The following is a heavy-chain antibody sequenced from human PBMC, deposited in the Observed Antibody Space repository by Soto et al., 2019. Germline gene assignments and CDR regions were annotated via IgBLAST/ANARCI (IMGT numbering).Heavy chain of an antibody. Sequence: GGSLRLSCAASGFTFSSYGMHWVRQAPGKGLEWVTVISYDGSNKYYADSVKGRFTISRDNSKNTLYLQMNSLRAEDTAVYYCAKSPSEEVAIYGDFTPFDYWGQGTLVTVSS. CDR1: GFTFSSYG. CDR3: AKSPSEEVAIYGDFTPFDY. V-gene: IGHV3-30*18. D-gene: IGHD4-17*01. J-gene: IGHJ4*02. CDR2: ISYDGSNK.